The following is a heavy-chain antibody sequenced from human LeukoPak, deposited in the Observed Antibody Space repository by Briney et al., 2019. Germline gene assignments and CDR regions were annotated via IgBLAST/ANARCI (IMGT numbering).Heavy chain of an antibody. CDR2: ISGSGAST. Sequence: GGSLRLSCAASGFTFSSYAMSWVRQAPGKGLEWVSAISGSGASTYYADSVKGRFTISRDNSDNTLYLQMNSLRAEDTAVYYCAKGSGSGWPYYFDYWGQGTLVTVSS. CDR1: GFTFSSYA. V-gene: IGHV3-23*01. J-gene: IGHJ4*02. D-gene: IGHD6-19*01. CDR3: AKGSGSGWPYYFDY.